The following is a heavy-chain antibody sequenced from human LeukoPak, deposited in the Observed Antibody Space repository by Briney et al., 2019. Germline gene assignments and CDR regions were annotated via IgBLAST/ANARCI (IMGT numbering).Heavy chain of an antibody. CDR2: ISAYNGNT. J-gene: IGHJ4*02. CDR1: GYTFTSYG. V-gene: IGHV1-18*01. Sequence: ASVTVSYKASGYTFTSYGISWVRQAPGQGLEWMGWISAYNGNTNYAQKLQGRVTMTTDTSTSTAYMELRSLRSDDTAVYYCARAPRSAVAGDYWGQGTLVTVSS. D-gene: IGHD6-19*01. CDR3: ARAPRSAVAGDY.